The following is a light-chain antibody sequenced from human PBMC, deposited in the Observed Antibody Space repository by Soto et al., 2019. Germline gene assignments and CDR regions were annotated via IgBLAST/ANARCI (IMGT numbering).Light chain of an antibody. CDR1: SDVGAYRY. V-gene: IGLV2-14*01. J-gene: IGLJ2*01. CDR2: DVS. Sequence: QSVLTQPASVSGSPGQSITISCTGSDVGAYRYVSWYQQHPGKAPSLMIYDVSNRPSGVSDRFSGSKSGNTASLTISGLQPEDEAYFFCSSYTGGNARVVFGGGTKVTVL. CDR3: SSYTGGNARVV.